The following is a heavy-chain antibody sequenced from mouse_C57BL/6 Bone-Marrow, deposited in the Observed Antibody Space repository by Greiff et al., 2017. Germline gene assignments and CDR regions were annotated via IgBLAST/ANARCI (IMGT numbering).Heavy chain of an antibody. Sequence: VQLQQSGAELVRPGTSVKMSCKASGYTFTNYWIGWAKQRPGHGLEWIGDIYPGGGYTNYNEKFKGKATLTADKSSSTAYMQFSSLTSEDSAIDYCARSNWDVDFDDWGQGTTLTVSS. CDR1: GYTFTNYW. CDR2: IYPGGGYT. V-gene: IGHV1-63*01. CDR3: ARSNWDVDFDD. J-gene: IGHJ2*01. D-gene: IGHD4-1*02.